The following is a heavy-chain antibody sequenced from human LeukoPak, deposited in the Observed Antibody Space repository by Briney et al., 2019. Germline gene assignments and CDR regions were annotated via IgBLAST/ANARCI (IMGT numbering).Heavy chain of an antibody. CDR1: GYTFTSYG. J-gene: IGHJ3*02. CDR2: IIPIFGTA. D-gene: IGHD1-7*01. V-gene: IGHV1-69*05. Sequence: SVKVSCKASGYTFTSYGISWVRQAPGQGLEWMGGIIPIFGTANYAQKFQGRVTITTDESTSTAYMELSSLRSEDTAVYYCARVGDATYNWNYGSAFDIWGQGTMVTVSS. CDR3: ARVGDATYNWNYGSAFDI.